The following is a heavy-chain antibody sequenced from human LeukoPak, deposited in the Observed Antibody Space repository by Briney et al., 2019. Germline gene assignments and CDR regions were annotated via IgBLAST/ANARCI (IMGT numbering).Heavy chain of an antibody. Sequence: GGSLRLSCATSGFTFGSYWMTWVRQPPGEGLEWVANIKQDGSEKNYVDSVKGRFTISRDNSKNSLYLQMNSLRAEDTAVYYCARDPPRHVQVPCYWGQGTRVTVSS. CDR3: ARDPPRHVQVPCY. J-gene: IGHJ4*02. CDR2: IKQDGSEK. CDR1: GFTFGSYW. V-gene: IGHV3-7*03. D-gene: IGHD1-1*01.